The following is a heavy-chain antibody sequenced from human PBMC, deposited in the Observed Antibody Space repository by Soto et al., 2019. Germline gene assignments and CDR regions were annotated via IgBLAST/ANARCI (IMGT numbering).Heavy chain of an antibody. CDR1: GGSFSGYY. V-gene: IGHV4-34*01. CDR2: INHSGST. D-gene: IGHD2-15*01. Sequence: SETLSLTCAVYGGSFSGYYWSWIRQPPGKGLEWIGEINHSGSTNYNPSLKSRVTISVDTSKNQFSLKLSSVTAADTAVYYCASLAAGYYYYGMDVWGQGTTVTVSS. CDR3: ASLAAGYYYYGMDV. J-gene: IGHJ6*02.